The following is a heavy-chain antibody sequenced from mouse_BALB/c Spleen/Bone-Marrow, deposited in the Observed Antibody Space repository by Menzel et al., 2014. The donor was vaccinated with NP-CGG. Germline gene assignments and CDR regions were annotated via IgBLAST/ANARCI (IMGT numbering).Heavy chain of an antibody. V-gene: IGHV5-9-2*01. CDR3: ARHAYYDQTEVSFVY. CDR2: ISGGGSXT. D-gene: IGHD2-4*01. Sequence: EVKVEESGGGLVKSGGSLKLSCAASGFSFNSYGMSWVRQTPEKRLEWVATISGGGSXTFYPDSVKGRFTISRDNAKNNLYLQLSSLRSEDTALYYCARHAYYDQTEVSFVYWGQGTLVTVSA. J-gene: IGHJ3*01. CDR1: GFSFNSYG.